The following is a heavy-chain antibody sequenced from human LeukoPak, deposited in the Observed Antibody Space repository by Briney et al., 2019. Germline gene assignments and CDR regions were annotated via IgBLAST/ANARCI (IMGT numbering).Heavy chain of an antibody. CDR2: ISGSGSST. J-gene: IGHJ3*02. CDR1: GFTFNSYA. Sequence: GGSLRLSCAASGFTFNSYALSWVRQAPGKGLEWVSAISGSGSSTYYADSVKGRFTIARDNSKNTLYLQMNSLRAEDTAVYYCARPLTMIVVITQDAFDIWGQGTMVTVSS. D-gene: IGHD3-22*01. V-gene: IGHV3-23*01. CDR3: ARPLTMIVVITQDAFDI.